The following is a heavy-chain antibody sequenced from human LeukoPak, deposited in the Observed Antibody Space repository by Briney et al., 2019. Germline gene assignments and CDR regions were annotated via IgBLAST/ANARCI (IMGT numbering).Heavy chain of an antibody. CDR1: GNTLTVYY. J-gene: IGHJ4*02. V-gene: IGHV1-2*02. D-gene: IGHD3-16*01. CDR2: INPHTGAT. Sequence: ASVKVSCRASGNTLTVYYPHWVRQAPGQGLEWMGWINPHTGATDYAQKFQGRLTKTWDTSISTAYMNLSRLGSDDTAMYYCAMSYATSILDFWGQGTLVIVSS. CDR3: AMSYATSILDF.